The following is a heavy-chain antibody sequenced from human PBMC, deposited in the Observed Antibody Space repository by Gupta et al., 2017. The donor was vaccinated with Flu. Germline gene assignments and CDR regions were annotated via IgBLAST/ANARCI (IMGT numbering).Heavy chain of an antibody. Sequence: HVGRFASGGGVVQPVRSLRLSCAASVFTFSFYHIHWVRQAAGTGVEGWELSWTHGTTKYYPDSWKSRFFITRDNSSNTLYLLMKTRRGEDTAVDYCARDRYGSRESGYFDLWGRGTLVSVSS. CDR1: VFTFSFYH. D-gene: IGHD3-10*01. CDR3: ARDRYGSRESGYFDL. J-gene: IGHJ2*01. CDR2: SWTHGTTK. V-gene: IGHV3-33*01.